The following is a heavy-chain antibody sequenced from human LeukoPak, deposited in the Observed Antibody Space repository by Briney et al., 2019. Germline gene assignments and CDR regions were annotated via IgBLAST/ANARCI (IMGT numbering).Heavy chain of an antibody. Sequence: SVKVSCKASGHTFTTYYVHLVRQAPGQGLEWMGGIIPIFGTANYAQKFQGRVTITADESTSTAYMELSGLRSEDTAVYYCARDSSGLWGQGTLVTVSS. CDR1: GHTFTTYY. D-gene: IGHD3-22*01. CDR3: ARDSSGL. CDR2: IIPIFGTA. V-gene: IGHV1-69*13. J-gene: IGHJ4*02.